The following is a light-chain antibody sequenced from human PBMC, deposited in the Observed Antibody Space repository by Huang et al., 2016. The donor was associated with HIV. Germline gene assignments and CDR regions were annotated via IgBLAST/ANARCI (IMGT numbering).Light chain of an antibody. Sequence: DIEMTQSPDSLTVSLGARAIINCKSSQAVLKNSNKKNYLAWYQQRPGQPPKGLIYWASSRESGVPDRFSGSGSGTDFNLTISSLQPEDLAVYYCQQYYSPPYTFGQGTRLEI. V-gene: IGKV4-1*01. J-gene: IGKJ2*01. CDR1: QAVLKNSNKKNY. CDR3: QQYYSPPYT. CDR2: WAS.